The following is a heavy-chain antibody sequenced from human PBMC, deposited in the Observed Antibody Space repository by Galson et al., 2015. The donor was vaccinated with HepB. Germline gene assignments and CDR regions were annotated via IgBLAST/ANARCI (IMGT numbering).Heavy chain of an antibody. CDR2: VSWNSANI. CDR1: DFIFSSYS. CDR3: VKDSRYSYGYPDAFDM. D-gene: IGHD5-18*01. Sequence: SLRLSCAVSDFIFSSYSMNWVRQAPGKGLEWVSGVSWNSANIDYADSVKGRFTISRDNAKNVLHLQMNSLRPEDTALYHCVKDSRYSYGYPDAFDMWGQGTMVTVSS. J-gene: IGHJ3*02. V-gene: IGHV3-9*01.